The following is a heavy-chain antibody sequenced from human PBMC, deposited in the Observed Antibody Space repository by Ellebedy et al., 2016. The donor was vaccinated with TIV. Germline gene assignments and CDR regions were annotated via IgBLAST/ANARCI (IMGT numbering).Heavy chain of an antibody. Sequence: MPSETLSLTCTVSGGSISSYYWSWIRQPPGKGLEWIGRIYTSGSTNYNPSLKSRVTMSVDTSKNQFSLKLSSVTAADTAVYYCARSGVGAAAGIDYWGQGTLVTVSS. CDR1: GGSISSYY. V-gene: IGHV4-4*07. D-gene: IGHD6-13*01. CDR2: IYTSGST. J-gene: IGHJ4*02. CDR3: ARSGVGAAAGIDY.